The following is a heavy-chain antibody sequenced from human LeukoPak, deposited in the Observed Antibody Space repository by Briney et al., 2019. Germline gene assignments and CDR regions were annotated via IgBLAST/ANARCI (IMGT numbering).Heavy chain of an antibody. V-gene: IGHV4-4*07. D-gene: IGHD1-1*01. Sequence: KPSETLSLTCSVSGDFITNRYWSWVRQSAGKGLEWIGRISTRGNTNYNPSLKSRVTMSVDTSNKHFSLKLTSVTAADTAVYYCVGNWDYWGQGTLVTVSS. CDR1: GDFITNRY. CDR2: ISTRGNT. CDR3: VGNWDY. J-gene: IGHJ4*02.